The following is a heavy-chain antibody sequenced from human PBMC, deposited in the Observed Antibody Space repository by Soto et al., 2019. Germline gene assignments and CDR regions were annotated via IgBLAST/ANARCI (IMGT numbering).Heavy chain of an antibody. CDR3: ARDLGWAFDS. V-gene: IGHV3-48*02. D-gene: IGHD6-19*01. CDR1: GFTFSTFS. CDR2: ISGGGRPI. J-gene: IGHJ4*02. Sequence: EVQLVESGGGSVQPGGSLRLSCAASGFTFSTFSMNWVRQAPGRGLEWISYISGGGRPISYADSVKGRFTISRDNAKNSIYLQMDSLTDEDKAVYYCARDLGWAFDSWGQGTMVNVSS.